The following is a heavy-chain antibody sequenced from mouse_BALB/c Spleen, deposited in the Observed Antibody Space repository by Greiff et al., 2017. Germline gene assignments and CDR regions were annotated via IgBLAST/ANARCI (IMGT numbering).Heavy chain of an antibody. J-gene: IGHJ4*01. CDR1: GFSLTSYG. CDR2: IWSGGST. V-gene: IGHV2-2*02. CDR3: ARGDYYGSSLYAMDY. Sequence: VQLQQSGPGLVQPSQSLSITCTVSGFSLTSYGVHWVRQSPGKGLEWLGVIWSGGSTDYNAAFISRLSISKDNSKSQVFFKMNSLQANDTAIYYCARGDYYGSSLYAMDYWGQGTSVTVSS. D-gene: IGHD1-1*01.